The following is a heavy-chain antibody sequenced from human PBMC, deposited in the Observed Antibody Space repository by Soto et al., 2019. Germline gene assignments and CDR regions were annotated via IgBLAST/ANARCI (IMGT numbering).Heavy chain of an antibody. CDR3: ARVDYGGNSGAGAFDI. V-gene: IGHV1-69*13. CDR1: GGTFSSYA. D-gene: IGHD4-17*01. Sequence: SVKVSCKASGGTFSSYAISWVRQAPGQGLEWMGGIIPIFGTANYAQKFQGRVTITADESTSTAYMELSSLRSEDTAVYYCARVDYGGNSGAGAFDIWGQGTMVTISS. J-gene: IGHJ3*02. CDR2: IIPIFGTA.